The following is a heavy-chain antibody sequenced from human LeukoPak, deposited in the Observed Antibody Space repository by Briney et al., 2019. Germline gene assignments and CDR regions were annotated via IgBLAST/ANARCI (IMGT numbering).Heavy chain of an antibody. CDR3: AKDTTIGAADYYFDY. D-gene: IGHD6-13*01. CDR2: ISNDGRDK. V-gene: IGHV3-30*04. Sequence: HTGGSLRLSCAASGFTFSSYAMHWVRQAPGKGLEWMAVISNDGRDKHYADSVKGRFTISRDNAKTTLYLQMNSLRAEDTAVYYCAKDTTIGAADYYFDYWGQGTLVTVSS. J-gene: IGHJ4*02. CDR1: GFTFSSYA.